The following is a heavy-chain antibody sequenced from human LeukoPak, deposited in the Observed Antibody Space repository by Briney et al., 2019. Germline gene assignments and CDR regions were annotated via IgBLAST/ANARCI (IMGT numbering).Heavy chain of an antibody. CDR1: DGSFSGYD. V-gene: IGHV4-34*01. D-gene: IGHD6-13*01. CDR2: INHSGST. Sequence: PSETLSLTCAVYDGSFSGYDWSWIRQPPGKGLEWIWEINHSGSTNYNPSLKSRRSISVDTSKNHFSLKLSSVTAADTAVYYCARLFSSSWYRGAFDLWGQGTMVTVSS. J-gene: IGHJ3*01. CDR3: ARLFSSSWYRGAFDL.